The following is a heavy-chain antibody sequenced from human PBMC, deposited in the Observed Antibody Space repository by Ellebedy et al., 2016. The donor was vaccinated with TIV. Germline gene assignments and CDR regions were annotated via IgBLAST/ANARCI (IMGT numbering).Heavy chain of an antibody. Sequence: GESLKISCAASGFTFSSYSMHWVRQAPGKGLEWVAALSYDGSNRYYADSVKGRFTISRDSSKNTLYLQMNSLRAEDTAVYYCARDAAGNGGKLDYWGQGALVTVSS. CDR1: GFTFSSYS. CDR2: LSYDGSNR. V-gene: IGHV3-30*03. CDR3: ARDAAGNGGKLDY. D-gene: IGHD4-23*01. J-gene: IGHJ4*02.